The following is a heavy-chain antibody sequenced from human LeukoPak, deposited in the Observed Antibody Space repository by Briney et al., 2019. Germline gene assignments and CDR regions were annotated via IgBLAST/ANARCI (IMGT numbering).Heavy chain of an antibody. CDR1: GYTFTSYG. V-gene: IGHV1-18*01. J-gene: IGHJ5*02. CDR2: ISAYNGNT. CDR3: ARVLGIAAAGHNWFDP. D-gene: IGHD6-13*01. Sequence: ASVKVSCKASGYTFTSYGISWVRQAPGQGLEWMGWISAYNGNTNYAQKLQGRVTMTTDTSTSTAYRELRSLRSDDTAVYYCARVLGIAAAGHNWFDPWGQGTLVTVSS.